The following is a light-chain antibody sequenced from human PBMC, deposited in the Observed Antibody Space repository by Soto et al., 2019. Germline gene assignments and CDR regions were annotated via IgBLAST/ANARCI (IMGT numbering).Light chain of an antibody. CDR2: DAS. J-gene: IGKJ5*01. V-gene: IGKV3-11*01. CDR1: QSVSSY. Sequence: EIVLTQSPGTLSLSPGERATLSCRASQSVSSYLAWYQQKPGQAPRLLIYDASNRATGVPARFSGSGSGTDFTLTISSLEPEDFAVYYCQQRSNWPITVGQGTQLEIK. CDR3: QQRSNWPIT.